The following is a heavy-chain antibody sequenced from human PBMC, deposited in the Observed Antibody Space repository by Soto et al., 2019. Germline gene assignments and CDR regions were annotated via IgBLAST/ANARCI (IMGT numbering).Heavy chain of an antibody. V-gene: IGHV3-21*01. CDR2: ISSSSNYI. CDR3: ARSVGSSWYYPGY. Sequence: EVQLVESGGGLVKPGGSLRLSCGASGFTFSAYSMSWVRQAPGKGLEWVSSISSSSNYIYNADSMKGRFTISRDNDKNSLYLQINSLRGEDTAVYYRARSVGSSWYYPGYWGQGTLVTVSS. J-gene: IGHJ4*02. D-gene: IGHD6-13*01. CDR1: GFTFSAYS.